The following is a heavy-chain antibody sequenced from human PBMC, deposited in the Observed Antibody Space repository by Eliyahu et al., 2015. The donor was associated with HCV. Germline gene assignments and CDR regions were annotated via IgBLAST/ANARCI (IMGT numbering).Heavy chain of an antibody. Sequence: EVQLVESGGGLVQPGRSLRLSCTTSGFTFGDYPMSWFRQAPGQGLEWVAYIRTKAYGATTEYAASVKDRFTISRDDSEGIAYLQMNSLTTEDTAMFYCSKAFRMSGDSFDFWGQGTLVTVSS. D-gene: IGHD2-21*01. V-gene: IGHV3-49*03. CDR3: SKAFRMSGDSFDF. J-gene: IGHJ3*01. CDR1: GFTFGDYP. CDR2: IRTKAYGATT.